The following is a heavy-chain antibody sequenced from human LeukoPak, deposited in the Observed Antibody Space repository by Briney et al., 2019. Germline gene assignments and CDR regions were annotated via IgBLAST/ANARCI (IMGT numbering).Heavy chain of an antibody. CDR2: IIPILGIA. Sequence: SVKVSCKASGGTFSSYAISWVRQAPGQGLEWMGRIIPILGIANYAQKFQGRVTITADKSTSTAYMELSSLRSEDTAVYYCARGMIVVASYNSGGSERGPVFDPWGQGTLVTVSS. J-gene: IGHJ5*02. V-gene: IGHV1-69*04. CDR3: ARGMIVVASYNSGGSERGPVFDP. D-gene: IGHD3-22*01. CDR1: GGTFSSYA.